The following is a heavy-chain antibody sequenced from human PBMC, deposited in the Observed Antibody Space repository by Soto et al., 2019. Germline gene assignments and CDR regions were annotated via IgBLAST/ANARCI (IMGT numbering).Heavy chain of an antibody. CDR3: ARTPYYYDSSGPSGWFDP. D-gene: IGHD3-22*01. CDR2: ISAYNGNT. CDR1: GYTFTSYG. V-gene: IGHV1-18*01. J-gene: IGHJ5*02. Sequence: ASVKVSCKASGYTFTSYGISWVRQAPGQGLEWMGWISAYNGNTNYAQKLQGRVTMTTDTSTSTAYMELRSLRSDDTAVYYCARTPYYYDSSGPSGWFDPWGQGTLVTVSS.